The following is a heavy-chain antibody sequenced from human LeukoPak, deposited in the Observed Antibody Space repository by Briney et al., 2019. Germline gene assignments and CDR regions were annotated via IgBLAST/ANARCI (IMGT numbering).Heavy chain of an antibody. J-gene: IGHJ4*02. Sequence: GGSLRLSCAASGFTFTSYSMNWVRQAPGKGLEWVSTISGGGGSTYYADSVKGRFTISRDNSKNTLYLQVNSLRAEDTAVYYCAKDHLFDYWGQGTLVTVSS. CDR2: ISGGGGST. CDR1: GFTFTSYS. V-gene: IGHV3-23*01. CDR3: AKDHLFDY.